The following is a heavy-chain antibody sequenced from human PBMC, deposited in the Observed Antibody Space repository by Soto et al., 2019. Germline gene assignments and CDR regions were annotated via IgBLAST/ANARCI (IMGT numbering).Heavy chain of an antibody. CDR2: IKQDGSEK. CDR3: ARDPRGHYSFDS. CDR1: GFTFGSYW. V-gene: IGHV3-7*03. Sequence: EVQLVESGGSLVQPGGSLRLSCAASGFTFGSYWMTWVHQAPGKGLEWVANIKQDGSEKYYVDSVKGRFIISRDNAKNSLFLQMSSLRVDDTAMYYCARDPRGHYSFDSWGQGTLVTVSS. J-gene: IGHJ5*01. D-gene: IGHD2-21*01.